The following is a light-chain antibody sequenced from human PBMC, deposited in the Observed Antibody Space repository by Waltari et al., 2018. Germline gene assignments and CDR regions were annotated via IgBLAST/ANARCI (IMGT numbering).Light chain of an antibody. CDR2: DKN. Sequence: SSELTQDPAVSVAMGQTVRIPCQGDSLRRYYASWYQQRPGQAPILVIYDKNNRPSGVQDRFAGSSSHNTGSWTITGAQAEDEASYYCHSRDASGVAGSFGGGTKLTVL. CDR1: SLRRYY. V-gene: IGLV3-19*01. CDR3: HSRDASGVAGS. J-gene: IGLJ2*01.